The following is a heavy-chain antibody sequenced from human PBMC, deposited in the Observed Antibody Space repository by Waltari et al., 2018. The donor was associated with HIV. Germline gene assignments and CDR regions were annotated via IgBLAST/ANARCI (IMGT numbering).Heavy chain of an antibody. CDR1: GGPFSSYT. V-gene: IGHV1-69*02. J-gene: IGHJ5*02. CDR2: IIPILGIA. Sequence: QVQLVQSGAEVKKPGSSVKVSCKASGGPFSSYTSSWVRQGPGQGLEWMGRIIPILGIANYEQKFQGRVTITADKSTSTAYMELSSLRSEDTAVYYCARTPATYYYGSGSYDWFDPWGQGTLVTVSS. CDR3: ARTPATYYYGSGSYDWFDP. D-gene: IGHD3-10*01.